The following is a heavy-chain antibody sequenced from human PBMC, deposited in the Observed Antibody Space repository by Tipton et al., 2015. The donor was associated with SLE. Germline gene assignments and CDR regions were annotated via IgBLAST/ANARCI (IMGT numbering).Heavy chain of an antibody. J-gene: IGHJ4*02. CDR1: GGSFSSYY. D-gene: IGHD6-13*01. CDR3: ARDPRGVATAGSLDY. V-gene: IGHV4-34*01. CDR2: INHSGST. Sequence: TLSLTCAVYGGSFSSYYWSWIRQPPGKGLEWIGEINHSGSTNYNPSLKSRVTISLDKSKNQVSLKLISMTAADTAVYFCARDPRGVATAGSLDYWGQGTLVTVSS.